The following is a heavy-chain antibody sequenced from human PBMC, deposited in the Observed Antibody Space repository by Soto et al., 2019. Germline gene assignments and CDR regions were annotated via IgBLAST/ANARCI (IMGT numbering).Heavy chain of an antibody. V-gene: IGHV4-30-4*01. CDR1: GCSISSGDYY. J-gene: IGHJ6*02. CDR3: ARAPVQDFYYYYGMDV. Sequence: SETLSLTCTVSGCSISSGDYYWSWIRQPPGKGLEWIGYIYYSGSTYYNPSLKSRVTISVDTSKNQFSLKLSSVTAADTAVYYCARAPVQDFYYYYGMDVWGQGTTVT. D-gene: IGHD1-1*01. CDR2: IYYSGST.